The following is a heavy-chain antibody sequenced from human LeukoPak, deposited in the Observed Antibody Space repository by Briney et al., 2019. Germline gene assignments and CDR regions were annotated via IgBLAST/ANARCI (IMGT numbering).Heavy chain of an antibody. CDR2: INPNSGGT. J-gene: IGHJ4*02. CDR1: GYTFTGYY. V-gene: IGHV1-2*02. D-gene: IGHD6-13*01. Sequence: ASVKVSCKASGYTFTGYYMHWVRQAPGQGPEWMGWINPNSGGTNYAQKFQGRVTMTRDTSISTAYMELSRLRSDDTAVYYCARNRRIAAAAGFDYWGQGTLVTVSS. CDR3: ARNRRIAAAAGFDY.